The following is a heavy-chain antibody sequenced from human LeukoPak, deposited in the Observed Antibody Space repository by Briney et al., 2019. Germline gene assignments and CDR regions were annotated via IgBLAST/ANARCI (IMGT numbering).Heavy chain of an antibody. J-gene: IGHJ6*02. CDR1: GYTFTSYG. CDR3: ARDSPIYDFWCALPADYYGMDV. Sequence: ASVKVSCKASGYTFTSYGISWVRQAPGQGLEWMGWISAYSGNTNYAQKLQGRVTMTTDTSTSTAYMELRSLRSDDTAVYYCARDSPIYDFWCALPADYYGMDVWGQGTTVTVSS. V-gene: IGHV1-18*01. CDR2: ISAYSGNT. D-gene: IGHD3-3*01.